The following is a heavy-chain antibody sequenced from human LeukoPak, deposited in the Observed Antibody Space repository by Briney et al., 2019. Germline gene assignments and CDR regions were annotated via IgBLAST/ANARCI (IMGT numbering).Heavy chain of an antibody. D-gene: IGHD1-26*01. CDR1: GFIFSTYW. CDR2: ISYDGSNK. Sequence: GGSLRLSCEVSGFIFSTYWMTWVRQAPGKGLEWVAVISYDGSNKYYADSVKGRFTISRDNSKNTLYLQMNSLRAEDTAVYYCARDHHSGSYYFEYFQHWGQGTLVTVSS. V-gene: IGHV3-30-3*01. CDR3: ARDHHSGSYYFEYFQH. J-gene: IGHJ1*01.